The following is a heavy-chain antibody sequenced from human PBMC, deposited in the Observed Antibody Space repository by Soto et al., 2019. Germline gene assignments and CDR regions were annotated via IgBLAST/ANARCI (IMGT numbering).Heavy chain of an antibody. CDR1: GFTFSSYD. CDR3: AKSLYNDYGGPNDH. CDR2: FSFYGRRDNT. V-gene: IGHV3-23*01. J-gene: IGHJ4*02. D-gene: IGHD4-17*01. Sequence: EVQLLESGGGLVQPGGSLRLSCVGSGFTFSSYDMTWVRQAPGKGLEWVSSFSFYGRRDNTYYADSVKGRFTISRDNSGNTVYLQMDNRRVEDTAVFYCAKSLYNDYGGPNDHWGQGTLVTVSS.